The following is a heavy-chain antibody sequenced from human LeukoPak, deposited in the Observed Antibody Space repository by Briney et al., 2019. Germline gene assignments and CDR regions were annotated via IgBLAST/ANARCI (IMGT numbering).Heavy chain of an antibody. V-gene: IGHV1-24*01. CDR2: FYPEDGVT. CDR3: APAFRYIGNDAEYYFDG. D-gene: IGHD1-20*01. J-gene: IGHJ4*02. Sequence: ASVKVSCKVSGYTLTELSMHWVRQAPGKGLECMVGFYPEDGVTIYAHKFQGKVNVTEDTSTDTAYMELSSLRSEDTAVHYCAPAFRYIGNDAEYYFDGGGQGTLVTVSS. CDR1: GYTLTELS.